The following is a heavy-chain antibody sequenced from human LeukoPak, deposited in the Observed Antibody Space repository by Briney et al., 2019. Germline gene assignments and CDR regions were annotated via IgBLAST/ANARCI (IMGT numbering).Heavy chain of an antibody. CDR2: IIPIFGTA. Sequence: GASVKVSCKASGGTFSSYAISWVRQAPGRGLEWMGGIIPIFGTANYAQKFQGRVTITADESTSTACMELSSLRSEDTAVYYCAKEYSSSWYGAGGNWFDPWGQGTLVTVSS. V-gene: IGHV1-69*13. D-gene: IGHD6-13*01. CDR3: AKEYSSSWYGAGGNWFDP. CDR1: GGTFSSYA. J-gene: IGHJ5*02.